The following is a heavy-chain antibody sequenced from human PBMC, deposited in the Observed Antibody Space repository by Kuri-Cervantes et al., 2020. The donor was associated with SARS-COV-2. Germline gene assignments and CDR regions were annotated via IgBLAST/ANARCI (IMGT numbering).Heavy chain of an antibody. J-gene: IGHJ4*02. CDR2: IIPIFGTA. CDR1: GCTFSSYA. CDR3: ATSLAAMITFGGVIPRQFDN. V-gene: IGHV1-69*06. D-gene: IGHD3-16*02. Sequence: SVKVSCKASGCTFSSYAISWVRQAPGQGLEWMGGIIPIFGTANYAQKFQGRVTITADKSTSTAYMELSSLRSEDRAVYYCATSLAAMITFGGVIPRQFDNWGQGTLVTVSS.